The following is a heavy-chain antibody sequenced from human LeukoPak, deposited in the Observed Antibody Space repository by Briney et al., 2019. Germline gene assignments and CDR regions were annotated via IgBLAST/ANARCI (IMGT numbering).Heavy chain of an antibody. CDR1: GYTFNSYG. Sequence: GASVKVSCKASGYTFNSYGISWVRQAPGQGLEWMGWISAYNGNTNYAQKLQGRVTMTTDTSTSTAYMELRSLRSDDTAVYYCARAPSSSSLVREGEDYWGQGTLVTVSS. J-gene: IGHJ4*02. CDR2: ISAYNGNT. CDR3: ARAPSSSSLVREGEDY. D-gene: IGHD6-13*01. V-gene: IGHV1-18*01.